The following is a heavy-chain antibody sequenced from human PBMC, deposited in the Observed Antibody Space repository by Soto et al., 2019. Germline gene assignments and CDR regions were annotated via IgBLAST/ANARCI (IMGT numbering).Heavy chain of an antibody. CDR2: ISSSSSTI. CDR1: GFTFSSYS. V-gene: IGHV3-48*01. D-gene: IGHD2-15*01. Sequence: GESLKISCAASGFTFSSYSMNWVRQAPGKGLEWVSYISSSSSTIYYADSVKGRFTISRDNAKNSLYLQMNSLRAEDTAVYYCAKYCSGGSCYGLELDIWGQGTMVTVSS. J-gene: IGHJ3*02. CDR3: AKYCSGGSCYGLELDI.